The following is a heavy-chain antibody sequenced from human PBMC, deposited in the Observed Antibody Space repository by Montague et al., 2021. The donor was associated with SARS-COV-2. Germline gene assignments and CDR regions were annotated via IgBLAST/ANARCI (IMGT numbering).Heavy chain of an antibody. D-gene: IGHD3-10*01. J-gene: IGHJ6*02. CDR3: ARLYYYGSGRRMGYYYYGMDV. V-gene: IGHV3-33*01. Sequence: SLRLSCAASGFTFSSYGMHWVRQAPGKGLEWVAVIWYDGSNKYYADSVKGRFTISRDNSKNTLYPQMNSLRAEDTAVYYCARLYYYGSGRRMGYYYYGMDVWGQGTTVTVSS. CDR2: IWYDGSNK. CDR1: GFTFSSYG.